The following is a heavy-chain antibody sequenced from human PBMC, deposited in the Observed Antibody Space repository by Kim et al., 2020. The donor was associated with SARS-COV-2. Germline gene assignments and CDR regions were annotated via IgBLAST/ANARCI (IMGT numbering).Heavy chain of an antibody. CDR2: INAGNGNT. CDR3: ARDRGRSYGDYAGAFDY. V-gene: IGHV1-3*01. D-gene: IGHD4-17*01. J-gene: IGHJ4*02. Sequence: ASVKVSCKASGYTFTSYAMHWVRQAPGQRLEWMGWINAGNGNTKYSQKFQGRVTITRDTSASTAYMELSSLRSEDTAVYYCARDRGRSYGDYAGAFDYWGQGTLVTVSS. CDR1: GYTFTSYA.